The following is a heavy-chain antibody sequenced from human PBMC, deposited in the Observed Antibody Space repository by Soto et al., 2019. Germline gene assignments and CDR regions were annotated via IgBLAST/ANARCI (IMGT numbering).Heavy chain of an antibody. D-gene: IGHD3-10*01. V-gene: IGHV4-31*03. CDR2: IYYSGTT. CDR3: ARADGSGSYYLLDY. J-gene: IGHJ4*02. CDR1: GGSISSGGYY. Sequence: SETLSLTCTVSGGSISSGGYYWSWIRQHPGKGLEWIGYIYYSGTTNYNPSLKSRVTILRNTSNNQFSLKLTSVTAADTAVYYCARADGSGSYYLLDYWGQGTLVTVSS.